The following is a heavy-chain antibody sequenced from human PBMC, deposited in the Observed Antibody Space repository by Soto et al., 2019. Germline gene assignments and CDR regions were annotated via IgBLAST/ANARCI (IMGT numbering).Heavy chain of an antibody. Sequence: QVQLVQSGAELKKPGASVKVSCKASGYTFSNYDMNWVRQATGQGPEWIGWVNPNNGDTGYAQKFQGRVTLTTDITTTTAYMELTSLRSEDTAIYYGAKVSRMGSAIDFDYWGQATLITVSP. V-gene: IGHV1-8*01. D-gene: IGHD2-8*01. CDR1: GYTFSNYD. CDR2: VNPNNGDT. CDR3: AKVSRMGSAIDFDY. J-gene: IGHJ4*02.